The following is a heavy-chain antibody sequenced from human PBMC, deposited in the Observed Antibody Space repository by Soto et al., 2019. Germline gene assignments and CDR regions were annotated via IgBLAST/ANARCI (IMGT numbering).Heavy chain of an antibody. CDR3: ARGRIIVGGGLDA. Sequence: QVQLVQSGAEVKKPGASVKVSCKASGYTFTSYDIIWVRQATGQGLEWMGWMNPSTGNTDSAEKFQGRLTMTRNTSIRTVYMELSSLSFAATAVYYCARGRIIVGGGLDAWGQGTLVTVSS. D-gene: IGHD3-22*01. J-gene: IGHJ5*02. CDR2: MNPSTGNT. V-gene: IGHV1-8*01. CDR1: GYTFTSYD.